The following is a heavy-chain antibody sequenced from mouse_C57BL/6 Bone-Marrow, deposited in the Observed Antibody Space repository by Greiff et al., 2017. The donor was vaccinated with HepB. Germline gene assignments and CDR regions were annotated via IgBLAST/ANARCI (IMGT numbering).Heavy chain of an antibody. D-gene: IGHD1-3*01. V-gene: IGHV1-22*01. Sequence: VHVKQSGPELVKPGASVKMSCKASGYTFTDYNMHWVKQSHGKSLEWIGYINPNNGGTSYNQKFKGKATLTVNKSSSTAYMELRSLTSEDSAVYYCARYNDYSYYWGQGTTLTVSS. J-gene: IGHJ2*01. CDR2: INPNNGGT. CDR1: GYTFTDYN. CDR3: ARYNDYSYY.